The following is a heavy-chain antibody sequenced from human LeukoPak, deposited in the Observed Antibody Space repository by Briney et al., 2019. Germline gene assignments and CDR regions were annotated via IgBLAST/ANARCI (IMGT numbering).Heavy chain of an antibody. V-gene: IGHV3-48*04. D-gene: IGHD4-17*01. CDR1: GFTFSSYG. CDR3: ARESGYGDPRFDY. J-gene: IGHJ4*02. CDR2: ISSSGTTI. Sequence: GGSLRLSCAASGFTFSSYGMHWVRQAPGKGLEWISYISSSGTTIYYADSVKGRFTISRDNAKNSLYLQMNSLRAEDTAVYYCARESGYGDPRFDYWGQGTLVTVSS.